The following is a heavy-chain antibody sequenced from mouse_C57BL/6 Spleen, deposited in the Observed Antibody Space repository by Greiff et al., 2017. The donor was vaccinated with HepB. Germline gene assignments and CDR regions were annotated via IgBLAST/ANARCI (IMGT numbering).Heavy chain of an antibody. CDR1: GYTFTSYW. CDR2: IDPSDSYT. CDR3: ARGENDGYLFAY. D-gene: IGHD2-3*01. V-gene: IGHV1-69*01. J-gene: IGHJ3*01. Sequence: LQQPGAELVMPGASVKLSCKASGYTFTSYWMHWVKQRPGQGLEWIGEIDPSDSYTNYNQKFKGKSTLTVDKSSSTAYMQLSSLTSEDSAVYYCARGENDGYLFAYWGQGTLVTVSA.